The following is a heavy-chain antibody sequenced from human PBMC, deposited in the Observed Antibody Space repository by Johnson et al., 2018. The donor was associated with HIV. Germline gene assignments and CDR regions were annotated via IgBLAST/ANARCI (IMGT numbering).Heavy chain of an antibody. Sequence: QVQLVESGGGVVQPGGSLRLSCAASGFIFSSYAMHWVRQAPGKGLEWVAVISYDGSNKYYADSVKGRFTISRDNSKNTLYLQMNSLRAEDTAVYYCAREGRRDAFDIWGQGTMVTVSS. CDR1: GFIFSSYA. J-gene: IGHJ3*02. V-gene: IGHV3-30-3*01. CDR2: ISYDGSNK. CDR3: AREGRRDAFDI.